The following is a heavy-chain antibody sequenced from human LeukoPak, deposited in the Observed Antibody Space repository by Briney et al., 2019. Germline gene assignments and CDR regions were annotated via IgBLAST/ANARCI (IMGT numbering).Heavy chain of an antibody. D-gene: IGHD2-2*01. V-gene: IGHV1-69*13. J-gene: IGHJ3*02. CDR1: GGTFSSYA. Sequence: GASVTVSCKASGGTFSSYAISWVRQAPGQGLEWMGGIIPIFGTANYAQKFQGRVTITADESTSTAYMELSSLRSEDTAVYYCARARNYQLLCAFDIWGQGTMVTVSS. CDR2: IIPIFGTA. CDR3: ARARNYQLLCAFDI.